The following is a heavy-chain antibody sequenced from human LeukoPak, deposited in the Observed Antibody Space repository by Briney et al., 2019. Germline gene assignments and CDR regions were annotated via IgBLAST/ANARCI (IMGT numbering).Heavy chain of an antibody. CDR1: GFIFSDYG. CDR2: ISGSGGST. D-gene: IGHD1-26*01. J-gene: IGHJ4*02. V-gene: IGHV3-23*01. Sequence: GGSLRLSCAASGFIFSDYGMSWVRQAPGKGLEWVSAISGSGGSTYYADSVKGRFTISRDNSKNTLYLQMNSLRAEDTAVYYCVKGGAREAFDYWGQGTLVTVSS. CDR3: VKGGAREAFDY.